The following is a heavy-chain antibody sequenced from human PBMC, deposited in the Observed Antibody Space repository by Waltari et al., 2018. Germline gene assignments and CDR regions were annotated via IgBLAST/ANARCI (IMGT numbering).Heavy chain of an antibody. CDR2: ISYDGSNK. D-gene: IGHD2-15*01. V-gene: IGHV3-30-3*01. CDR1: GFTFSSYA. Sequence: QVQLVESGGGVVQPGRSLRLSCAASGFTFSSYAMHWVRPAPGKGLEWVAVISYDGSNKYYADSVKGRFTISRDNSKNTLYLQMNSLRAEDTAVYYCAREGCSGGSCYPGYMDVWGKGTTVTISS. J-gene: IGHJ6*03. CDR3: AREGCSGGSCYPGYMDV.